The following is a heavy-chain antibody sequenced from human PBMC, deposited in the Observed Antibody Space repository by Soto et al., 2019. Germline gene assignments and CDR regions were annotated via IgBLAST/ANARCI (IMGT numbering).Heavy chain of an antibody. CDR1: GGSFY. J-gene: IGHJ6*02. Sequence: QVQLQQWGAGLLKPSETLSLNCAVYGGSFYWTWIRQPPGKGLEWIGEIRHSGSTNYNPSLKSRVSISIDRSKSQVSLTVYSLTAAGTAVYYCARGGGDYDYAVDVWGQGTTVTVSS. CDR3: ARGGGDYDYAVDV. D-gene: IGHD4-17*01. CDR2: IRHSGST. V-gene: IGHV4-34*01.